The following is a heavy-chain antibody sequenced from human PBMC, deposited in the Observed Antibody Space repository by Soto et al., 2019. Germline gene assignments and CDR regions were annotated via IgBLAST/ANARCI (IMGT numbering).Heavy chain of an antibody. V-gene: IGHV3-23*01. CDR2: ISGSGGST. CDR1: GFTFSSYA. J-gene: IGHJ6*03. D-gene: IGHD3-3*01. Sequence: GGSLRLSCAASGFTFSSYAMSWVRQAPGKGLEWVSAISGSGGSTYYADSVKGRFTISRDNSKNTLYLQMNSLRAEDTAVYYCAKFDYDFWSGYYSGYYYYMDVWGKRTTVTVSS. CDR3: AKFDYDFWSGYYSGYYYYMDV.